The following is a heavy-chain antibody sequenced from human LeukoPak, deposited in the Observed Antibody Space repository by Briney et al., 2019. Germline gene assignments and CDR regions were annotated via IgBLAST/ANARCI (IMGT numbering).Heavy chain of an antibody. V-gene: IGHV4-59*01. J-gene: IGHJ5*02. D-gene: IGHD6-19*01. Sequence: SETLSLTCTVSGGSISSYYWSWIRQPPGKGLEWIGYIYYSGSTTYNPSLKSRVTISVDTSKNQFSLKLSSVTAADTAVYYCARAAGIAVAGPYFNWFDPWGQGTLVTVSS. CDR3: ARAAGIAVAGPYFNWFDP. CDR1: GGSISSYY. CDR2: IYYSGST.